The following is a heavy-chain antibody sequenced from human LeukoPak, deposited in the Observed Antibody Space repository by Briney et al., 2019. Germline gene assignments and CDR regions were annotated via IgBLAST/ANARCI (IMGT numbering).Heavy chain of an antibody. CDR3: ARLRYAAARPGAFDI. CDR1: GYRFTSYW. J-gene: IGHJ3*02. V-gene: IGHV5-51*01. CDR2: IYPGDSDT. D-gene: IGHD6-6*01. Sequence: KCGESLKISCKGSGYRFTSYWIGWVRQMPGKGLEWMGIIYPGDSDTRYSPSFQGQVTISADKSISTAYLQWSSLKASDTAMYYCARLRYAAARPGAFDIWGQGTMVTVSS.